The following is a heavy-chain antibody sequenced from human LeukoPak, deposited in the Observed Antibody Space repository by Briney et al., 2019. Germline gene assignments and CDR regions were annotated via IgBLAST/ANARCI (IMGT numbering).Heavy chain of an antibody. V-gene: IGHV4-59*08. CDR1: GGSISSYY. J-gene: IGHJ6*02. Sequence: SETLSLTCTVSGGSISSYYWSWIRQRPGKGLEWIGYVYYSGSTNYNPSLKSRVTISVVTSKNQFSLKLSSVTAADTAVYYCARHVGDYRDYYYGMDVWGQGTTVTGSS. CDR2: VYYSGST. CDR3: ARHVGDYRDYYYGMDV. D-gene: IGHD3-16*01.